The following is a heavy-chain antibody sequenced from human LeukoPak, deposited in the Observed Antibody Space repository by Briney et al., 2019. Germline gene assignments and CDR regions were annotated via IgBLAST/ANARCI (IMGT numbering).Heavy chain of an antibody. V-gene: IGHV1-24*01. CDR1: GHTLTELS. Sequence: ASVKVSCKVSGHTLTELSMHWVRQAPGKGLEWMGGFDPEDGEIMYAQKFQGRVTMTDDTSTDTAYKELSSLRSEDTAVYYCVTAVTGTEWWGQGTLVTVSS. D-gene: IGHD1-20*01. J-gene: IGHJ4*02. CDR3: VTAVTGTEW. CDR2: FDPEDGEI.